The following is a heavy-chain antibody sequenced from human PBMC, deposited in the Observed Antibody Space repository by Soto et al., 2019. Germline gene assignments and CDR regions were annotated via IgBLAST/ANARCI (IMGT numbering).Heavy chain of an antibody. CDR1: GFTFGDYA. J-gene: IGHJ5*02. Sequence: GGSLRLSCTASGFTFGDYAMSWFRQAPGKGLEWVGFIRSKAYGGTTEYAASVKGRFTISRDDSKSIAYLQMNSLKTEDTAVYYCTRGWGHSLATTVTTSWFDPWGQGTLVTVSS. V-gene: IGHV3-49*03. CDR3: TRGWGHSLATTVTTSWFDP. CDR2: IRSKAYGGTT. D-gene: IGHD4-4*01.